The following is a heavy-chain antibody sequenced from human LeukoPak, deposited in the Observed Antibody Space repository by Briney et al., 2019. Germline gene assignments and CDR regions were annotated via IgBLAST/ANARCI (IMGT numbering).Heavy chain of an antibody. Sequence: SETLSLTCTVSGGSISSYYWSWIRQPPGKGLEWIGYIYYSGSTNYNPSLKSRVTISVDTSKNQFSLKLSSVTAADTAVYYCARERGRVVTAAAGAFDIWGQGTMVTVSS. V-gene: IGHV4-59*01. CDR2: IYYSGST. J-gene: IGHJ3*02. D-gene: IGHD2-21*02. CDR3: ARERGRVVTAAAGAFDI. CDR1: GGSISSYY.